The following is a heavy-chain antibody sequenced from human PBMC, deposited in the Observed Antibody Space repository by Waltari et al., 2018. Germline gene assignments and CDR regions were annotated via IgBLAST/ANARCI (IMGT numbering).Heavy chain of an antibody. CDR1: GGPISSGSYY. CDR3: ARGLGRGQWLDYFDY. CDR2: IYTSGST. Sequence: QVQLQESGPGLVKPSQTLSLTCTVSGGPISSGSYYWSWLRQPAGKGLEWIGRIYTSGSTNYNPSLKSRVTISVDTSKNQFSLKLSSVTAADTAVYYCARGLGRGQWLDYFDYWGQGTLVTVSS. V-gene: IGHV4-61*02. J-gene: IGHJ4*02. D-gene: IGHD6-19*01.